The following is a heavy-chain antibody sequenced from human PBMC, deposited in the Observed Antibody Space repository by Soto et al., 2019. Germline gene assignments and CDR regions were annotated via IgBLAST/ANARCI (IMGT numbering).Heavy chain of an antibody. CDR3: ARDPTGTTGGSFDR. V-gene: IGHV1-69*13. Sequence: SVKVSCKASGGTFSSYAISWVRQAPGHGLEWMGGIIPIFGTANYAQKFQGRVTITSDESTSTAYIELSSLSSEDTAVYYCARDPTGTTGGSFDRWGQGTLVTVSS. D-gene: IGHD1-7*01. CDR1: GGTFSSYA. CDR2: IIPIFGTA. J-gene: IGHJ4*02.